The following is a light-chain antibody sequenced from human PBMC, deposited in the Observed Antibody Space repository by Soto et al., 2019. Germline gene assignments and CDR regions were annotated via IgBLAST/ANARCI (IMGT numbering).Light chain of an antibody. J-gene: IGKJ1*01. CDR2: DAS. Sequence: EMVLTQSPATLSLSPGERATLSCRASQSVGSYFAWYQQKPGQAPRLLIYDASNRATGIPARFSGSGSGTDLTLTISSLEPDDFAVYYCQQRGNWPVTFGQGTRVDIK. V-gene: IGKV3-11*01. CDR3: QQRGNWPVT. CDR1: QSVGSY.